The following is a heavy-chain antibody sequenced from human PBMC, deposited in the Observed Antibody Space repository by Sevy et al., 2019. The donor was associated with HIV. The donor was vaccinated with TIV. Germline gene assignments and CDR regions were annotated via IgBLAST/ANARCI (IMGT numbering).Heavy chain of an antibody. D-gene: IGHD5-18*01. V-gene: IGHV3-15*07. J-gene: IGHJ4*02. CDR3: TTDGGGYNYGYSFDY. CDR2: IKSKTDGGTT. Sequence: GGSLRLSCAASGFTFSNAWMNWVRQAPGKGLEWVGRIKSKTDGGTTDYDAPVKGRFAISRDDSKNTLYLQMNSLKTEDTAVYYCTTDGGGYNYGYSFDYWGQGTLVTVSS. CDR1: GFTFSNAW.